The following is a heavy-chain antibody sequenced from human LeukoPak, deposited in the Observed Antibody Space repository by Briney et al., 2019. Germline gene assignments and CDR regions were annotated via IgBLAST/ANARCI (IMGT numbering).Heavy chain of an antibody. CDR2: IIPMFETA. D-gene: IGHD3-22*01. J-gene: IGHJ4*02. V-gene: IGHV1-69*13. CDR1: GGTFNSYA. Sequence: ASVKVSCKASGGTFNSYAISWVRQAPGQGLEWMGGIIPMFETANYAQKFQGRVTITADEFTTTVYMELSSLRSEDTAVYYCARGSPPRVYYDRSGYYSYYFDYWGQGTLVTVSS. CDR3: ARGSPPRVYYDRSGYYSYYFDY.